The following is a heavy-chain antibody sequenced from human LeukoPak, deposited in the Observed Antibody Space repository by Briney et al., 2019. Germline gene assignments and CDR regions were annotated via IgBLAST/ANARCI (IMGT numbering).Heavy chain of an antibody. D-gene: IGHD4-23*01. CDR1: GYTFTGYY. Sequence: GASVKVSCKASGYTFTGYYMHWVRQAPGQGLEWMGWINPNSGATSHAQKFQGRVTMTRDTSISTAYMALSRLRSDDTAVYYCTRGRDYGGNSKLFDYWGQGTLVTVSS. CDR2: INPNSGAT. CDR3: TRGRDYGGNSKLFDY. J-gene: IGHJ4*02. V-gene: IGHV1-2*02.